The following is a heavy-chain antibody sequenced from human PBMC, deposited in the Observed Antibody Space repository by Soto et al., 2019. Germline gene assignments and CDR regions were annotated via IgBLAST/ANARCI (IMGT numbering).Heavy chain of an antibody. CDR1: GFTFSRYA. CDR2: ISASGGGT. D-gene: IGHD3-16*01. Sequence: EVQLLESGGGLVQPGGFLRLSCGASGFTFSRYAMSWVRQAPGNGLDWVSGISASGGGTYYADSVKGRFTISRDNSKNTLYLQMNILRAEDTAVYYCAKSERFGERLPFWGQGTLVTVSS. CDR3: AKSERFGERLPF. J-gene: IGHJ4*02. V-gene: IGHV3-23*01.